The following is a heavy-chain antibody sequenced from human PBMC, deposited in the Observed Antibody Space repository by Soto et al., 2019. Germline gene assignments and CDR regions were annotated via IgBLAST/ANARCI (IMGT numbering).Heavy chain of an antibody. D-gene: IGHD2-2*01. CDR2: IYYSGST. CDR3: ARVGYCSSTSCDVLILDY. V-gene: IGHV4-59*01. J-gene: IGHJ4*02. CDR1: GGSISSYY. Sequence: QVQLQESGPGLVKPSETLSLTCTVSGGSISSYYWSWIRQPPGKGLEWIGYIYYSGSTNYNPSLKSRVTISVDTSKNQFSLKLSSVTAADTDVYYCARVGYCSSTSCDVLILDYWGQGTLVTVSS.